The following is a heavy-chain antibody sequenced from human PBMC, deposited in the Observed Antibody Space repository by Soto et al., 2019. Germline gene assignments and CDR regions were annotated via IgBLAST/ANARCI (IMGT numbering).Heavy chain of an antibody. CDR3: ARSKNYYDSSGYYYDDYYGMDV. CDR2: IYYSGST. D-gene: IGHD3-22*01. Sequence: PSETLSLTCTVSGGSISSGDYYWSWIRQPPGKSLEWIGYIYYSGSTYYNPSLKSRVTISVDTSKNQFSLKLSSVTAADTAVYYCARSKNYYDSSGYYYDDYYGMDVWGQGTTVTVSS. CDR1: GGSISSGDYY. V-gene: IGHV4-30-4*01. J-gene: IGHJ6*02.